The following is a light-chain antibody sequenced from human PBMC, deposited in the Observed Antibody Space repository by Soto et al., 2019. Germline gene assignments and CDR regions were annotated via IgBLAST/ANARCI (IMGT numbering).Light chain of an antibody. CDR2: FGS. CDR3: QQIYPIPLT. J-gene: IGKJ4*01. Sequence: EMVMTQSPLTLPGTPGEPASISCRSSQSLLYNNTYNYLDWYVQKPGQSPQLLIYFGSNRAPGVPDRFIGGGGGTDFTLTIISLQPEHFPSYYCQQIYPIPLTCAGGTKVDIK. CDR1: QSLLYNNTYNY. V-gene: IGKV2-28*01.